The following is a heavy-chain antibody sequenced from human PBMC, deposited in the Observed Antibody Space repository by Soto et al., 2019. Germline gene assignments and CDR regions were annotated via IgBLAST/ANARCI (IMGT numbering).Heavy chain of an antibody. D-gene: IGHD3-10*01. V-gene: IGHV1-18*01. J-gene: IGHJ4*02. CDR3: ARDWDYKPDY. CDR2: ISANDGNK. CDR1: GYTFTSYG. Sequence: ASVKVSCKAFGYTFTSYGMSWVRQAPGQGLEWMAWISANDGNKFYAQKFYDRVTLTTDTSTSTAYMELRSLTSDDTAVYYCARDWDYKPDYWGQGTLVTVSS.